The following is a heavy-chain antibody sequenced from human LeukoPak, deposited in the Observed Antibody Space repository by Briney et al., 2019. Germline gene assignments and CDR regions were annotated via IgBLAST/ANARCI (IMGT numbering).Heavy chain of an antibody. D-gene: IGHD2/OR15-2a*01. Sequence: SVKVSCKASGGTFSSYAISWVRQAPGQGLEWMGGIIPIFGTANYALKFQGRVTITADESTSTAYMELSSLRSEDTAVYYCARDLSPSGAFDIWGQGTMVTVSS. CDR3: ARDLSPSGAFDI. J-gene: IGHJ3*02. CDR2: IIPIFGTA. V-gene: IGHV1-69*13. CDR1: GGTFSSYA.